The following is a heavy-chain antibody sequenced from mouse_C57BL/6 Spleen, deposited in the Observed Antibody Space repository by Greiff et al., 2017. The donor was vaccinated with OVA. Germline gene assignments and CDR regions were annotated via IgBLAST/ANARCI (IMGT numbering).Heavy chain of an antibody. V-gene: IGHV1-42*01. CDR3: ARRVPYGSLYYFDY. Sequence: VQLQQSGPELVKPGASVKISCKASGYSFTGYYMNWVKQSPEKSLEWIGEINPSTGGTTYNQKFKAKATLTVDKSSSTAYMQLKSLTSEDSAVYYCARRVPYGSLYYFDYWGQGTTLTVSS. D-gene: IGHD1-1*01. CDR1: GYSFTGYY. J-gene: IGHJ2*01. CDR2: INPSTGGT.